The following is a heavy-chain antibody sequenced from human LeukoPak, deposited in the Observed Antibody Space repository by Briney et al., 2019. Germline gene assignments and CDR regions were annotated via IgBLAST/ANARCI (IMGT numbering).Heavy chain of an antibody. Sequence: ASVKVSCKASGYTFTSDDINWVRQATGQGLEWMGWMNPNSGNTGYAQKFQGRVTMTEDTSTDTAYMELSSLRSEDTAVYYCATGQPGATQGLDYWGQGTLVTVSS. V-gene: IGHV1-8*01. CDR3: ATGQPGATQGLDY. J-gene: IGHJ4*02. CDR2: MNPNSGNT. CDR1: GYTFTSDD. D-gene: IGHD1-26*01.